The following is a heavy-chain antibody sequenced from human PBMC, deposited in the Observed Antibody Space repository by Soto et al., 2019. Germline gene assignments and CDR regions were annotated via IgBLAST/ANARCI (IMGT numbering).Heavy chain of an antibody. CDR3: ARVLYCSSTSCYMGSMDY. CDR2: ITQDGSEK. V-gene: IGHV3-7*01. Sequence: GGSLRLSCAASGLTFSSCWMSWVRQAPGKGLEWVANITQDGSEKYYVDSVKGRFTISRDNAKNSLYLQMSSLRAEDTAVYYCARVLYCSSTSCYMGSMDYWGQGTLVTVSS. J-gene: IGHJ4*02. D-gene: IGHD2-2*02. CDR1: GLTFSSCW.